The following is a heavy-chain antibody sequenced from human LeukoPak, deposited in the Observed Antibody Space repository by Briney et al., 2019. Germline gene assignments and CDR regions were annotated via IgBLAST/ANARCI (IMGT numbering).Heavy chain of an antibody. CDR3: ARDGSRDGYNHLDY. CDR1: GYSFTSYW. D-gene: IGHD5-24*01. J-gene: IGHJ4*02. Sequence: GESLKISCKGSGYSFTSYWIVWVRQMPGKGLELLGIIYPGDSDTRYSPSFQGQVTISADKSISTAYLQWSSLKASDTAMYYCARDGSRDGYNHLDYWGQGTLVTVSS. CDR2: IYPGDSDT. V-gene: IGHV5-51*01.